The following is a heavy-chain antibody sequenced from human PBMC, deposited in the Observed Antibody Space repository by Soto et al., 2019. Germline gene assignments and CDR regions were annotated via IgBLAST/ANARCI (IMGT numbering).Heavy chain of an antibody. Sequence: ASVKVSCKASGYTFTSYPMHWVRQAPGQRLEWMGWINAGNGNTKYSQKFQGRVTITRDTSASTAYMELSSLRSEDTAVYYCARDRSSWEAYGMDVWGQGTTVTVSS. CDR1: GYTFTSYP. J-gene: IGHJ6*02. CDR2: INAGNGNT. V-gene: IGHV1-3*01. CDR3: ARDRSSWEAYGMDV. D-gene: IGHD6-13*01.